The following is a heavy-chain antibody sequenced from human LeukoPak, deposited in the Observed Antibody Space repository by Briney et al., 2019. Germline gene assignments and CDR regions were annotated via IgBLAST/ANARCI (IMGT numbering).Heavy chain of an antibody. CDR3: ARRYYYYYYMDV. CDR2: IYYSGST. V-gene: IGHV4-59*01. CDR1: GGSISSYY. Sequence: SETLSLTCTVSGGSISSYYWSWIRQPPGKGLEWIGCIYYSGSTNYNPSLKSRVTISVDTSKNQFSLKLSSVTAADTAVYYCARRYYYYYYMDVWGKGTTVTVSS. J-gene: IGHJ6*03.